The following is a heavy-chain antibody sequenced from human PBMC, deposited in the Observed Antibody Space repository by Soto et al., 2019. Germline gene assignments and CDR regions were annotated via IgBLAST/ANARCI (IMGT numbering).Heavy chain of an antibody. CDR3: ARGGKRITIFGVVIDKIDY. Sequence: PSETLSLTCAVSGGSISSGSYSWSWIRQPPGKGLEWIGYSYHSGSTYYNPSLKSRVTISVDMSKNHFSLNLSSVTAADTAVYYCARGGKRITIFGVVIDKIDYWGQGTLVTVSS. D-gene: IGHD3-3*01. CDR1: GGSISSGSYS. J-gene: IGHJ4*02. V-gene: IGHV4-30-2*01. CDR2: SYHSGST.